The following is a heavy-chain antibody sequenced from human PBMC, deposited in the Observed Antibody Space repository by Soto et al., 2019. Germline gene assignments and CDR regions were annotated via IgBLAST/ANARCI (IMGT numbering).Heavy chain of an antibody. CDR3: AAYSGYDSAPDYYYGMDV. D-gene: IGHD5-12*01. V-gene: IGHV1-69*01. CDR1: GGTFSSYA. J-gene: IGHJ6*02. Sequence: QVQLVQSGAEVKKPGSSVKVSCKASGGTFSSYAISWVRQAPGQGLEWMGGIIPIFGTANYAQKFQGSVTITADESTSTAYMELSSLRSEDTAVYYCAAYSGYDSAPDYYYGMDVWGQGTTVTVSS. CDR2: IIPIFGTA.